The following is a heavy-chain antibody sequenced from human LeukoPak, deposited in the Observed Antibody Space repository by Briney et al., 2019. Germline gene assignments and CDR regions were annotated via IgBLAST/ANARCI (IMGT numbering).Heavy chain of an antibody. CDR1: GGSISSGSYY. V-gene: IGHV4-61*02. D-gene: IGHD6-13*01. Sequence: PSETLSLTCTVSGGSISSGSYYWSWIRQPAGKGLEWIGRIYTSGSTNYNPSLKSRVTISVDTSKNQFSLKLSSVTAADTAVYYCARGGRIAAAGFDYWGQGTLVTVSS. CDR2: IYTSGST. CDR3: ARGGRIAAAGFDY. J-gene: IGHJ4*02.